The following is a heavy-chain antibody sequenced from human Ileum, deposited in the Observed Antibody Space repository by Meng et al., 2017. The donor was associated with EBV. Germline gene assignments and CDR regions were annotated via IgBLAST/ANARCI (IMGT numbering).Heavy chain of an antibody. CDR3: ARYRLQNDYGDQLCYFDY. V-gene: IGHV4-34*01. Sequence: QVPTPQVGVGLLKPSETLSLTGAVYGCCFSGYYWSWIRQPPGKGLEWIGEINHSGNTNYNPSLKSRVNISLDTSKNQFSLKLSSVTAADTAVYYCARYRLQNDYGDQLCYFDYLGQGTLVTVSS. J-gene: IGHJ4*02. CDR1: GCCFSGYY. CDR2: INHSGNT. D-gene: IGHD4-17*01.